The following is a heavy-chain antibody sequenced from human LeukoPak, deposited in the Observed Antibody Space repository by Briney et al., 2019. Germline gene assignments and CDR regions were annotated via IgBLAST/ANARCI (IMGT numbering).Heavy chain of an antibody. V-gene: IGHV1-18*01. CDR1: GYTFTSFS. CDR3: ARARSIAARRDFDY. J-gene: IGHJ4*02. D-gene: IGHD6-6*01. Sequence: ASVKVSCRASGYTFTSFSISWVRQAPGQGLEWMGWISAYNGNTNYAQKLQGRVTMTTDTSTSTAYMELRSLRSDDTAVYYCARARSIAARRDFDYWGQGTLVTVSS. CDR2: ISAYNGNT.